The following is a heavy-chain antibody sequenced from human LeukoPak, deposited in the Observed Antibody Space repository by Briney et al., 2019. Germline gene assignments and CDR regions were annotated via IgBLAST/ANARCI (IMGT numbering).Heavy chain of an antibody. CDR1: GFTFSTYA. CDR2: VYYDGSNR. Sequence: PGTSLKLSCAASGFTFSTYAMHWVRQPPGKGLEWVALVYYDGSNRYYGDFVKGRFTISRDNPKKTLYLQMNSLRAEDTAVYYCARAGTTIGGGYWFDPWGQGTPVTVSS. V-gene: IGHV3-30*12. J-gene: IGHJ5*02. CDR3: ARAGTTIGGGYWFDP. D-gene: IGHD1-1*01.